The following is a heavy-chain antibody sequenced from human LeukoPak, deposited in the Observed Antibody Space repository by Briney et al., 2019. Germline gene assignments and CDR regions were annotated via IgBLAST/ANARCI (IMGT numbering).Heavy chain of an antibody. J-gene: IGHJ6*02. CDR3: VRIAADHPKNYFHYGMDV. CDR2: IHYTGIT. V-gene: IGHV4-39*01. Sequence: PSQTLSLTCTVSGGSISSGGYYWGWVRQPPGRGLEWIGRIHYTGITYYNPTLESRLTISVDTSKNQFSLKLSSVTAADTAVFYCVRIAADHPKNYFHYGMDVWGQGTTVTVSS. D-gene: IGHD6-25*01. CDR1: GGSISSGGYY.